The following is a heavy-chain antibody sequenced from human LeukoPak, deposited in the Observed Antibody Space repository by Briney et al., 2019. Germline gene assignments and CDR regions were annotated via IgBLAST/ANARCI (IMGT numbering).Heavy chain of an antibody. CDR3: ARDLGEYCSGGSCYGGY. J-gene: IGHJ4*02. D-gene: IGHD2-15*01. CDR2: INSSSSYI. CDR1: GFPFRSYS. Sequence: GGALRLSCAAPGFPFRSYSMNWVRQAPGKGLGWVSSINSSSSYIYYADPVKGRFTISRDNAKNSLYLQMNSLRAEDTAVYYCARDLGEYCSGGSCYGGYWGQGTLVTVSS. V-gene: IGHV3-21*01.